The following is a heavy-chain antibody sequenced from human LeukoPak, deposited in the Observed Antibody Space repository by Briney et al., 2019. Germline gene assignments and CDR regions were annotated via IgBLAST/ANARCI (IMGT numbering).Heavy chain of an antibody. D-gene: IGHD3-10*01. CDR1: GYTFTGYY. J-gene: IGHJ1*01. CDR3: ARGYYGSGSYSEYFQY. V-gene: IGHV1-2*02. Sequence: GASVKVSCKASGYTFTGYYMHWVRQAPGQGLEWMGWINPSSGGTNYAQKFQGRVTMTRDTSTSTVYMQLSSLRSKDTAVYYCARGYYGSGSYSEYFQYWGQGTLVTVSS. CDR2: INPSSGGT.